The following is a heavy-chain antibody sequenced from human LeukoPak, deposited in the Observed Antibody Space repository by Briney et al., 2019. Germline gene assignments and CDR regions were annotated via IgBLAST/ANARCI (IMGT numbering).Heavy chain of an antibody. CDR1: GCTFSDYA. CDR2: ITISGNTA. D-gene: IGHD2-8*01. J-gene: IGHJ4*02. Sequence: GGTLTLSCFPSGCTFSDYAMSWDRRAPRKGIERVSGITISGNTAHYADSVKGRFTISRDNFKNTLYLQMNSLRAEDTDVYYCAKRGCGTNGCPYYFDYWGQGTLVTVSS. V-gene: IGHV3-23*01. CDR3: AKRGCGTNGCPYYFDY.